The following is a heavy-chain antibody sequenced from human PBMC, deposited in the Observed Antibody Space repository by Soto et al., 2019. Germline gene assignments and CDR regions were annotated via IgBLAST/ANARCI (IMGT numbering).Heavy chain of an antibody. D-gene: IGHD2-15*01. CDR2: ISGSGGST. CDR3: AKDSARDSAAY. J-gene: IGHJ4*02. CDR1: GFTFSSYA. Sequence: EVQLLESGGGLVQPGGSLRLSCAASGFTFSSYAMSWFRQAPGKGLEWVSAISGSGGSTYYADSVKGRFTISRDNSKNTMYLQMNSLSAEDTAVYYCAKDSARDSAAYWGQGTLVTVSS. V-gene: IGHV3-23*01.